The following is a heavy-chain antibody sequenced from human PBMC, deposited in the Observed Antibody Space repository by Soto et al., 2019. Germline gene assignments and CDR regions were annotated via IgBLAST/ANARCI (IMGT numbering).Heavy chain of an antibody. CDR2: ISSSSSTI. D-gene: IGHD6-19*01. Sequence: EVQLVESGGGLVQPGGSLRLSCAASGFTFSSYSMNWVRQAPGKGLEWVSSISSSSSTIYYADSVKGRFTISRDNAKNSLYLQLNSLRDEDTAVYYCARDGRNQRRKGYSSCWYVEGYYWGKGTLVTVSS. CDR1: GFTFSSYS. V-gene: IGHV3-48*02. CDR3: ARDGRNQRRKGYSSCWYVEGYY. J-gene: IGHJ4*02.